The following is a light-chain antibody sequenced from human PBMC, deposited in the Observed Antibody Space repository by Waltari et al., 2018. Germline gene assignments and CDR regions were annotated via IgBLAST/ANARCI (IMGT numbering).Light chain of an antibody. CDR2: WAS. Sequence: DIAMTQSPDSLTVSLGAWATPPCRSSRIRFYKKDKKTYLTWYQQKPGQSPKLLIFWASTRESGIPDRFSGSGSGTDFTLTISSLQAEDVATYYCQQYFASPFTFGPGTKVDV. CDR3: QQYFASPFT. J-gene: IGKJ3*01. V-gene: IGKV4-1*01. CDR1: RIRFYKKDKKTY.